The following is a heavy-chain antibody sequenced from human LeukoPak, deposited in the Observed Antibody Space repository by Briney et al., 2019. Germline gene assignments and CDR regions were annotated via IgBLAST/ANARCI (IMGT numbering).Heavy chain of an antibody. CDR3: ANIPQSSGWYEYFQH. Sequence: PSETLSLTCTVSGGSISSYYWNWIRQPPGKGLEWIGYIYYSGTTNYNPSLKSRVTISADTSKNQFSLKLSSVTAADTAVYYCANIPQSSGWYEYFQHWGQGTLVTVSS. CDR1: GGSISSYY. J-gene: IGHJ1*01. D-gene: IGHD6-19*01. CDR2: IYYSGTT. V-gene: IGHV4-59*08.